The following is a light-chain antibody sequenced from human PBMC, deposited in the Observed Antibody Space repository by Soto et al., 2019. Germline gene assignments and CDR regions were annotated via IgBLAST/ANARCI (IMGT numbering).Light chain of an antibody. CDR1: QSIRSW. CDR3: QQYNSCWT. V-gene: IGKV1-5*03. Sequence: DIQMTQSPSTLSASVGDRVTITCRASQSIRSWLAWYQQKPGKAPKLLIYKASSLESGVPSRFSGSGSGTEFTLTISSLQPDDFATYYCQQYNSCWTFGQGTKVEIK. CDR2: KAS. J-gene: IGKJ1*01.